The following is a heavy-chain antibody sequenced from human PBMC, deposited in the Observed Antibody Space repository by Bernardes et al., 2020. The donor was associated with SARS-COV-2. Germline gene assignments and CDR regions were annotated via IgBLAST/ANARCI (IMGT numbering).Heavy chain of an antibody. V-gene: IGHV5-10-1*01. J-gene: IGHJ4*02. CDR2: IDPSDSYT. CDR3: ATYPVVVVAATQDY. CDR1: GYSFTSYW. D-gene: IGHD2-15*01. Sequence: GESLKISCKGSGYSFTSYWISWVRQMPGKGLEWMGRIDPSDSYTNYSPSFQGHVTISADKSISTAYLQWSSLKASDTAMYYCATYPVVVVAATQDYWGQGALVTVSS.